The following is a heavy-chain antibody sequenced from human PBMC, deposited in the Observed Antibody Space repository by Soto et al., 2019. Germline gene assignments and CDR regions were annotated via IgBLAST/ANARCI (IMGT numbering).Heavy chain of an antibody. D-gene: IGHD1-1*01. CDR1: GFTFSSYA. CDR3: ENGILWNPFDY. J-gene: IGHJ4*02. Sequence: PGGSLRLSCAASGFTFSSYAMSWVRQAPGKGLEWVSAISASGGSTYYADSVKGRFTISRDNFKNTLYLQMNSLRAEDTAVYYCENGILWNPFDYWGQGTLVTVSS. V-gene: IGHV3-23*01. CDR2: ISASGGST.